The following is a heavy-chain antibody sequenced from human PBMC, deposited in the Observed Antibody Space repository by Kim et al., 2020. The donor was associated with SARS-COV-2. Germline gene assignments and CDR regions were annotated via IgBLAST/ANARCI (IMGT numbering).Heavy chain of an antibody. J-gene: IGHJ6*02. V-gene: IGHV1-69*01. D-gene: IGHD6-6*01. Sequence: KFHGRVTITADESTSTAYMELSSLRSEDTAVYYCARLTRPPYYYYYGMDVWGQGTTVTVSS. CDR3: ARLTRPPYYYYYGMDV.